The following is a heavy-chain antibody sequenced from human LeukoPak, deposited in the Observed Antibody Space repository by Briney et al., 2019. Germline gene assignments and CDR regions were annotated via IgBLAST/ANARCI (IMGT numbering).Heavy chain of an antibody. D-gene: IGHD2-15*01. CDR2: INWNSGGI. CDR1: GFTFNDYA. CDR3: AKDIRLVSRLGRDIAYNMDV. V-gene: IGHV3-9*01. J-gene: IGHJ6*02. Sequence: HPWGSLRLSCAASGFTFNDYAMHWVRQAPGRGLEWVSGINWNSGGIVYADSVKGRFTISRDNAKSSLYLQMNNLKTEDTALYYCAKDIRLVSRLGRDIAYNMDVWGQGTTVTVSS.